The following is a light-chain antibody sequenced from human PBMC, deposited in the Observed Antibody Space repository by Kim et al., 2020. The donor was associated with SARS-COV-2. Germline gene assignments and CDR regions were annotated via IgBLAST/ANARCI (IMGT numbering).Light chain of an antibody. CDR3: QAWDSSTF. Sequence: SYELTQPPSVSVSPGQTASITCSGDKLGDKYACWYQQKPGQSPVLVIYQDSKRPSGIPERFSGSNSGNTATLTISGTQAMDEADYYCQAWDSSTFFVTG. J-gene: IGLJ1*01. V-gene: IGLV3-1*01. CDR1: KLGDKY. CDR2: QDS.